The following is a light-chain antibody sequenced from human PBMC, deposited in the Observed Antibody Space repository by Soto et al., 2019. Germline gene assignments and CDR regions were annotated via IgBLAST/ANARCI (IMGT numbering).Light chain of an antibody. Sequence: TVMTQSPATLSMSPGDRAALSCRASLNVATNMAWYQQKPGQAPRLLIYGDSIMATCVPARFTGSESGTECTLTINKLQSEDLAVYYCHQYNTGLRTFGRGTRVEV. CDR3: HQYNTGLRT. J-gene: IGKJ1*01. V-gene: IGKV3-15*01. CDR1: LNVATN. CDR2: GDS.